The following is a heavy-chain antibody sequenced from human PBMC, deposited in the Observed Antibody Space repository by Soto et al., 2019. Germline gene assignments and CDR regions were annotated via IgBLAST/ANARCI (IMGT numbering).Heavy chain of an antibody. D-gene: IGHD1-7*01. CDR1: GFTFSSYG. CDR3: AKELELREYFDY. Sequence: PGGSLRLSCAASGFTFSSYGMHWVRQAPGKGLEWVAVISYDGSNKYYADSVKGRFTISRDNSKNTLYLQMNSLRAEDTAVYYCAKELELREYFDYWGQGTLVTVSS. J-gene: IGHJ4*02. CDR2: ISYDGSNK. V-gene: IGHV3-30*18.